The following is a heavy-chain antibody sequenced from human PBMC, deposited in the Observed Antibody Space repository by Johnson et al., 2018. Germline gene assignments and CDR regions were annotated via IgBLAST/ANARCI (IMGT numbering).Heavy chain of an antibody. Sequence: VQLVQSGGGLVKPGGSLRLSCVASDFTFGNAWVNWVRQAPGKGLEWVGRIKTKTDGGTTDYAAPVKGRFTISRDDSKNTLSRQMNSLKTEDTAVYYKAKCYGDYVYYYYGMDVWGQGTTVTVSS. J-gene: IGHJ6*02. CDR1: DFTFGNAW. CDR2: IKTKTDGGTT. CDR3: AKCYGDYVYYYYGMDV. V-gene: IGHV3-15*07. D-gene: IGHD4-17*01.